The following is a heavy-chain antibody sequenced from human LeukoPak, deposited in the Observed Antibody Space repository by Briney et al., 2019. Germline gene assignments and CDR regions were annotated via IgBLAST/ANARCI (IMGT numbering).Heavy chain of an antibody. V-gene: IGHV4-31*11. J-gene: IGHJ4*02. D-gene: IGHD5-24*01. CDR1: GGSFSGYY. Sequence: SETLSLTCAVYGGSFSGYYWSWIRQHPGKGLGWIGYIYYSGSTYYNPSLKSRVTISVDTSKNQFSLKLSSVTAADTAVYYCAREGWLQEFDYWGQGTLVTVSS. CDR2: IYYSGST. CDR3: AREGWLQEFDY.